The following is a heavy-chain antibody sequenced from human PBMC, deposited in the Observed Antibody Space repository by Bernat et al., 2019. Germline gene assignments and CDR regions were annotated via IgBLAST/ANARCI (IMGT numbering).Heavy chain of an antibody. CDR1: GFTFSGYG. Sequence: VQLVESGGGLVKPGGSLRLSCAASGFTFSGYGMHWVRQAPGKGLEWVAVIWHDGSNENYADSVKGRFTISRDNSKNTLYLQMNSLKAEDTAVYYCARVSLYGAPASAMDVWGQGTTVTVSS. CDR2: IWHDGSNE. V-gene: IGHV3-33*08. D-gene: IGHD4-17*01. CDR3: ARVSLYGAPASAMDV. J-gene: IGHJ6*02.